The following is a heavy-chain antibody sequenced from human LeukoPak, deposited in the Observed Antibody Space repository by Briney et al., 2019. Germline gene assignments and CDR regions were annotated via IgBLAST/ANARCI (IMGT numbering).Heavy chain of an antibody. D-gene: IGHD3-9*01. J-gene: IGHJ3*02. V-gene: IGHV1-2*02. CDR2: INPNSGGT. Sequence: GASVKVSCKASGYTFTGYYMHWVRQAPGQGLERMGWINPNSGGTNYAQKFQGRVTMTRDTSISTAYMELSRLRSDDTAVYYCARDQFPVLRYFDWSPAFDIWGQGTMVTVSS. CDR3: ARDQFPVLRYFDWSPAFDI. CDR1: GYTFTGYY.